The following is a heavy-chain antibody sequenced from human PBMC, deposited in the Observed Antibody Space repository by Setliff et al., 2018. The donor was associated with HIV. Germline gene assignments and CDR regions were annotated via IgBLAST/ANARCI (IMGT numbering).Heavy chain of an antibody. J-gene: IGHJ4*02. CDR2: INPNNGDT. D-gene: IGHD5-12*01. V-gene: IGHV1-2*02. Sequence: ASVKVSCKASGYTFTNYYIHWVRQSPGQGLEWMGWINPNNGDTEYEQKFQGRVTMTRVTPITTVYMEVTRLRSDDTAVYYCVRGKFRATWSLFADQYFDFWGRGTLVTVSS. CDR1: GYTFTNYY. CDR3: VRGKFRATWSLFADQYFDF.